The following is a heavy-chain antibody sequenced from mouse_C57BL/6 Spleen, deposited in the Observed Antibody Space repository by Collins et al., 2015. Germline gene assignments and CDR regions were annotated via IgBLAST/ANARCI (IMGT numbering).Heavy chain of an antibody. J-gene: IGHJ2*01. CDR2: IHPNSGST. V-gene: IGHV1-64*01. D-gene: IGHD3-3*01. CDR3: ARRAGWDVTDY. CDR1: GYTFTSYW. Sequence: QVQLQQPGAELVKPGASVKLSCKASGYTFTSYWMHWVKQRPGQGLEWIGMIHPNSGSTNYNEKFKSKATLTVDKSSSTAYMQLSSLTSEDSAVYYCARRAGWDVTDYWGQGTTLTVSS.